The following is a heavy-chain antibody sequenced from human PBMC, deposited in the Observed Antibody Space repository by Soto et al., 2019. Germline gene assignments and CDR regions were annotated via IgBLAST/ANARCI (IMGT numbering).Heavy chain of an antibody. CDR3: AKEVWSGPMDV. D-gene: IGHD3-3*01. J-gene: IGHJ6*02. CDR2: FYYSGST. CDR1: GGSISSSSYS. V-gene: IGHV4-39*02. Sequence: SETLSLTCTVSGGSISSSSYSWGWIRQPPGKGPEWIGTFYYSGSTYYNPSLKSRVTISVDTSKNQFFLKLSSVTAADTAVYYCAKEVWSGPMDVWGQGTTVTVSS.